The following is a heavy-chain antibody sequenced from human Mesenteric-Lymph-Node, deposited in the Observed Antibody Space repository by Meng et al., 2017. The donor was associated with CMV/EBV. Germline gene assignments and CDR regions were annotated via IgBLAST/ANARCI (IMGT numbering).Heavy chain of an antibody. V-gene: IGHV1-2*02. CDR1: GYTFTDYY. J-gene: IGHJ6*02. CDR3: ARDTKDKHDWTIGAYHYYGMDV. Sequence: ASVKVSCKASGYTFTDYYLHWVRQAPGQGLEWMGWINPNSGGTNYAQRFQGRVTMTRDTSINTAYMEVRSLTSDDMAVYYCARDTKDKHDWTIGAYHYYGMDVWGQGTTVTVSS. CDR2: INPNSGGT. D-gene: IGHD3-9*01.